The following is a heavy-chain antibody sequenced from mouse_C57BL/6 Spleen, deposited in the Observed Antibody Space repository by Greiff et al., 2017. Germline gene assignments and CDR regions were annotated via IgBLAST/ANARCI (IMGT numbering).Heavy chain of an antibody. CDR3: ARSRQGYGSRGDYFDY. Sequence: QVQLKESGAELARPGASVKLSCKASGYTFTSSGISWVKQRTGQGLEWIGEIYPRSGNTYYNEKFKGKATLTADKSSSTAYMELRSRTSEDSAVYFCARSRQGYGSRGDYFDYWGQGTTLTVSS. CDR1: GYTFTSSG. CDR2: IYPRSGNT. V-gene: IGHV1-81*01. J-gene: IGHJ2*01. D-gene: IGHD1-1*01.